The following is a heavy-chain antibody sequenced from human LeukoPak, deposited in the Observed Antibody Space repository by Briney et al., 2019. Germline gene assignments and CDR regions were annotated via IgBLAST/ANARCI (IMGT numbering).Heavy chain of an antibody. CDR3: ASGQLDYDSPGGYYYYYYMDV. Sequence: SETLSLTCAVYGGSFSGYYWSWIRQPPGKGLEWIGEINHSGSTNYNPSLKSRVTISVDTSKNQFSLKLSSVTAEDTAVYYCASGQLDYDSPGGYYYYYYMDVWGKGTTVTVSS. J-gene: IGHJ6*03. CDR2: INHSGST. V-gene: IGHV4-34*01. CDR1: GGSFSGYY. D-gene: IGHD3-3*01.